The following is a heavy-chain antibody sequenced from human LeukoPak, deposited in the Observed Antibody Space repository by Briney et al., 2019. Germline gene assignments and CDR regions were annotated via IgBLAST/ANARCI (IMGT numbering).Heavy chain of an antibody. D-gene: IGHD2-15*01. CDR3: TTDGYCSGGNCYSFDY. Sequence: GGSLRLSCAASGLTFSKAWMSWVRQAPGEGLEWVGRIKSKIDGGTIEYAAPVKGRFTISRDDSKNTQYLQMNSLKTEDTAVYYCTTDGYCSGGNCYSFDYWGQGILVTVSA. CDR1: GLTFSKAW. CDR2: IKSKIDGGTI. J-gene: IGHJ4*02. V-gene: IGHV3-15*01.